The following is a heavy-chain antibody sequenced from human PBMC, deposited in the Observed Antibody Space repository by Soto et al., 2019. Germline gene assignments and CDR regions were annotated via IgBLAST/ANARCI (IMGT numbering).Heavy chain of an antibody. CDR2: ISGSGGST. Sequence: GGSLRLSCAASGFTLSRYAMSWVRQAPGKGREWVSAISGSGGSTYYADSVKGRFTISRDNAKNTLYLQMNSLRAEDTAVYYCAIVYCGGDCSPFDYWGQGTLVTVSS. D-gene: IGHD2-21*02. V-gene: IGHV3-23*01. CDR3: AIVYCGGDCSPFDY. J-gene: IGHJ4*02. CDR1: GFTLSRYA.